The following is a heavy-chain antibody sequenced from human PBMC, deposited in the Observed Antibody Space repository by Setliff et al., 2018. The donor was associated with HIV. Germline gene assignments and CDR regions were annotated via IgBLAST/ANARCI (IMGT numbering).Heavy chain of an antibody. Sequence: GGSLRLSCEASGFTFSSYWRHWVRQAPGKGLVWVSRMNSDGSTINYADSVKGRFTISRDNAKNTLYLQMNSLSVADTAVYYCVGPDYEDPQGGQWGQGTLVTVSS. V-gene: IGHV3-74*01. J-gene: IGHJ4*02. CDR2: MNSDGSTI. D-gene: IGHD4-17*01. CDR3: VGPDYEDPQGGQ. CDR1: GFTFSSYW.